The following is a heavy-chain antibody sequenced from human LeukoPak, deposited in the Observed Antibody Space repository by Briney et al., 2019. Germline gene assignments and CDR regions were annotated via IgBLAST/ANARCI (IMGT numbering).Heavy chain of an antibody. J-gene: IGHJ4*02. CDR2: ISYDGSNK. D-gene: IGHD5-12*01. CDR3: ARVMATIDF. V-gene: IGHV3-30*03. Sequence: PGRSLRLSCAASGFTFSSYGMHWVRQAPGKGLEWVAVISYDGSNKYYADSVKGRFTISRDNSKNTLFLQMNSLRAEDTAVYYCARVMATIDFWGQGTLVSVSS. CDR1: GFTFSSYG.